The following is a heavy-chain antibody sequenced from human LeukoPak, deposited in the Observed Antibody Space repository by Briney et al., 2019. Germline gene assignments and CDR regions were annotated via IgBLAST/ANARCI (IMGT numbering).Heavy chain of an antibody. CDR1: GFTFSSYA. Sequence: PGGSLRLSCAASGFTFSSYAMSWVRQAPGKGLEWASLISGSGGNTYYADSVKGQFTISRDNSKNTLYLQMNSLRAEDTAVYYCARSLVPYYYGMDVWGQGTTVTVSS. CDR2: ISGSGGNT. J-gene: IGHJ6*02. V-gene: IGHV3-23*01. D-gene: IGHD2-8*02. CDR3: ARSLVPYYYGMDV.